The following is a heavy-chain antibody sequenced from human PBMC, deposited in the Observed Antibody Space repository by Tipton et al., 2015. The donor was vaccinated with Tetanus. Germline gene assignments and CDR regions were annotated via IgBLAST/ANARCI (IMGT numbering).Heavy chain of an antibody. CDR2: INPNSGGT. CDR3: ATADQDTAMVFVYYYYGMDV. Sequence: QLVQSGAEVKKPGASVKVSCKASGYTFTGYYMHWVRQAPGQGLEWMGWINPNSGGTNYAQKFQGRVTMTRDTSISTAYMELSRLRSDDTAVYYCATADQDTAMVFVYYYYGMDVWGQGTTVTVSS. V-gene: IGHV1-2*02. D-gene: IGHD5-18*01. J-gene: IGHJ6*02. CDR1: GYTFTGYY.